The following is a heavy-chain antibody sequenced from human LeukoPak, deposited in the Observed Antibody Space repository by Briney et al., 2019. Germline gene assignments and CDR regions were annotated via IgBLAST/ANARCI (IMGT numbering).Heavy chain of an antibody. V-gene: IGHV1-3*01. CDR3: ARDYYASGSPNLGGY. J-gene: IGHJ4*02. CDR2: INAGNGNT. CDR1: GYTFTSYA. D-gene: IGHD3-10*01. Sequence: GASVKVSCKASGYTFTSYAMHWVRQAPGQRLEWMGWINAGNGNTKYSQEFQGRVTITTDTSTSTAYMELRSLRSDDTAVYYCARDYYASGSPNLGGYWGQGTLVTVSS.